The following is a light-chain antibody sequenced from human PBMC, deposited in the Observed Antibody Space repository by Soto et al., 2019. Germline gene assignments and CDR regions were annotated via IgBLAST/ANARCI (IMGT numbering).Light chain of an antibody. Sequence: DIVMTQSPDSLAVSLGETATINCKSSQSVLHISNNKNYFAWYQKKPGQPPYLLIYWASTREAGVPDRFSGSGSGTDFTLTISSLQAEDVAVYYGQQYYNAPYTFGQGTKLEVK. V-gene: IGKV4-1*01. CDR1: QSVLHISNNKNY. CDR2: WAS. J-gene: IGKJ2*01. CDR3: QQYYNAPYT.